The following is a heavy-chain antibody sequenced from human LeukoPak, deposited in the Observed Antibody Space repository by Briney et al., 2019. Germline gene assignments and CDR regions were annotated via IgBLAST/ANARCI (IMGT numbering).Heavy chain of an antibody. J-gene: IGHJ5*02. V-gene: IGHV3-73*01. D-gene: IGHD3-3*01. CDR2: IRSKANSYAT. CDR1: GFTFSGSA. Sequence: GGSLRLSCAASGFTFSGSAMHWVRQASGKGLEWVGRIRSKANSYATAYAASVKGRFTISRDDSKNTAYLQMNSLKTEDTAVYYCGKEQSGSYVHAFDPWGQGTVVTVSS. CDR3: GKEQSGSYVHAFDP.